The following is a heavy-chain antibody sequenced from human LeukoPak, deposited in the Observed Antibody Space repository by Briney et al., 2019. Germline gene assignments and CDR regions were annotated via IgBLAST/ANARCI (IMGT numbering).Heavy chain of an antibody. V-gene: IGHV3-74*01. CDR3: ARGRPHGNDY. CDR1: GFTFSSYW. Sequence: GGSLRLSCAASGFTFSSYWMNWVRQAPGRGLVWVSRIASDGSSTTYADSVKGRFSISRDNTKNTLYLQMNSLRVEDTAVYYCARGRPHGNDYWGQGTLVTVSS. D-gene: IGHD4-23*01. CDR2: IASDGSST. J-gene: IGHJ4*02.